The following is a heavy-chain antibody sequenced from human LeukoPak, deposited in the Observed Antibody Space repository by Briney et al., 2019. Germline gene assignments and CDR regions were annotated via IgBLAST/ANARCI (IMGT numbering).Heavy chain of an antibody. J-gene: IGHJ4*02. D-gene: IGHD3-10*01. Sequence: PSETLSLTCTVSGGSISSYYWSWIRQPPGKGLEWIGYIYYSGSTNYNPSLKSRVTISVETSKNQFSLKLSSVAAADTAVYYCASNDSGSYSWGIWGQGTLVTVSS. V-gene: IGHV4-59*01. CDR2: IYYSGST. CDR1: GGSISSYY. CDR3: ASNDSGSYSWGI.